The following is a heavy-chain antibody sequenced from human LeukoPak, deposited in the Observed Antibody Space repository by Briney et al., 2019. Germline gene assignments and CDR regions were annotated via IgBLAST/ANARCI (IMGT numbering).Heavy chain of an antibody. Sequence: GESLKISCKGSGYSFTSYWIGWVRQMPGKGLGWMGIIYPGDSDTRYSPSFQGQVTISADKSISTAYLQWSSLKASDTAMYYCARLPNYHGSGSYFSWIDYWGQGTLVTVSS. J-gene: IGHJ4*02. D-gene: IGHD3-10*01. CDR2: IYPGDSDT. CDR3: ARLPNYHGSGSYFSWIDY. CDR1: GYSFTSYW. V-gene: IGHV5-51*01.